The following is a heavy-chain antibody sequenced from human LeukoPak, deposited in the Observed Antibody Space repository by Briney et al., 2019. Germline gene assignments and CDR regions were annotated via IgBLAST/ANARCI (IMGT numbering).Heavy chain of an antibody. J-gene: IGHJ4*02. CDR1: GYTFTGYY. CDR3: TRESGSYHGNDY. V-gene: IGHV1-2*06. D-gene: IGHD1-26*01. CDR2: INPNNGGT. Sequence: GASVKVSCKASGYTFTGYYMHWVRQAPGQGLEWTGRINPNNGGTNYAQKFQGRVTMTGDTSISTAYMELNSLRSDDSAVYYCTRESGSYHGNDYWGQGTLVTVSS.